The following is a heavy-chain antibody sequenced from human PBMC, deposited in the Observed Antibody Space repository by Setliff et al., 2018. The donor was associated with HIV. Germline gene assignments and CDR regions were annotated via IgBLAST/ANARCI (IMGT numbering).Heavy chain of an antibody. V-gene: IGHV4-34*01. CDR3: ARVHYYDSSGYSEPYYMDV. CDR2: IHHGGGS. J-gene: IGHJ6*03. Sequence: SETLSLTCAVYGGSFSGYSWSWIRQPPGKGLEWIGDIHHGGGSNYNPSLKSRVTISVDTSKNQFSLNVASVTAADTAVYYCARVHYYDSSGYSEPYYMDVWGKGTTVTVSS. D-gene: IGHD3-22*01. CDR1: GGSFSGYS.